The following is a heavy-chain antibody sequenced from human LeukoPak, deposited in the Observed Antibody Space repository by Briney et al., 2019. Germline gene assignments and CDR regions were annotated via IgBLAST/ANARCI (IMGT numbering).Heavy chain of an antibody. V-gene: IGHV3-20*04. D-gene: IGHD3-10*01. CDR1: GFTFSSYW. CDR2: INWNGGST. Sequence: GGSLRLSCAASGFTFSSYWMSWVRQAPGKGLEWVSGINWNGGSTGYADSVKGRFTISRDNAKNSLYLQMSSLRAEDTALYYCARDGSGSYYNRNDYWGQGTLVTVSS. CDR3: ARDGSGSYYNRNDY. J-gene: IGHJ4*02.